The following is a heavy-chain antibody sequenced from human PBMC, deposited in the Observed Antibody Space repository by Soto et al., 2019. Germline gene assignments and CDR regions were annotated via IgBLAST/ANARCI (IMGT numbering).Heavy chain of an antibody. Sequence: ASVKVSCKASGYTFTSYYMHWVRQAPGQGLEWMGIINPSGGSTSYAQKFQGRVTMTRDTSTSTAYMELSSLRSEDTAVYYCARDVRDFWSGYYYYYMDVWGKGTTVTVSS. CDR3: ARDVRDFWSGYYYYYMDV. J-gene: IGHJ6*03. V-gene: IGHV1-46*01. CDR2: INPSGGST. CDR1: GYTFTSYY. D-gene: IGHD3-3*01.